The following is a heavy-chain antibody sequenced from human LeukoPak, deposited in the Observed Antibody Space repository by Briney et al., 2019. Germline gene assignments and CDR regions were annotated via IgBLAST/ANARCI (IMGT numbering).Heavy chain of an antibody. V-gene: IGHV3-21*01. CDR3: AGSLAYCGGDCRLGDY. CDR1: GFTFSSYA. J-gene: IGHJ4*02. D-gene: IGHD2-21*02. Sequence: GGSLRLSCAASGFTFSSYAMSWVRQAPGKGLEWVSSISSSSSYIYYADSVKGRFTISRDNAKNSLYLQMNSLRAEDTAVYYCAGSLAYCGGDCRLGDYWGQGTLVTVS. CDR2: ISSSSSYI.